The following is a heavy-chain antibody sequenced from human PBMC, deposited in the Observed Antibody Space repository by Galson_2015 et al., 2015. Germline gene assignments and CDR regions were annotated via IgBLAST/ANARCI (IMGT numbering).Heavy chain of an antibody. CDR1: GYTFTSYG. Sequence: SVKVSCKASGYTFTSYGISWVRQAPGQGLEWMGWISAYNGNTNYAQKLQGRVTMTTDTPTSTAYMELRSLRSDDTAVYYCARGVGYCSSTSCYVYWGQGTLVTVSS. CDR2: ISAYNGNT. CDR3: ARGVGYCSSTSCYVY. V-gene: IGHV1-18*01. D-gene: IGHD2-2*01. J-gene: IGHJ4*02.